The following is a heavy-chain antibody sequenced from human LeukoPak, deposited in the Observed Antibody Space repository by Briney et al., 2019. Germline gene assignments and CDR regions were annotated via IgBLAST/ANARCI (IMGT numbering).Heavy chain of an antibody. V-gene: IGHV4-39*07. J-gene: IGHJ4*02. D-gene: IGHD6-6*01. CDR1: GGSISSSSYY. Sequence: SETLSLTCTVSGGSISSSSYYWGWIRQPPGKGLEWIGSIYYSGSTYYNPSLKSQVTISVDTSKNQFSLKLSSVTAADTAVYYCARATYSSSSPLDYWGQGTLVTVSS. CDR2: IYYSGST. CDR3: ARATYSSSSPLDY.